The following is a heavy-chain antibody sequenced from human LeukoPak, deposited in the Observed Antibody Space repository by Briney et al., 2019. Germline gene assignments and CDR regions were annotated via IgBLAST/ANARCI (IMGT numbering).Heavy chain of an antibody. J-gene: IGHJ4*02. CDR1: VGTFSSYA. V-gene: IGHV1-69*05. Sequence: GASVKVSCKPSVGTFSSYAISWGRQAPGQGVEWMGRIIPIFGTANYAQKFQGRVTITTDESTSKAYMELSSLRSEDTAVYYCARDGSTVTTKHVDYWGQGTLVTVSS. D-gene: IGHD4-11*01. CDR3: ARDGSTVTTKHVDY. CDR2: IIPIFGTA.